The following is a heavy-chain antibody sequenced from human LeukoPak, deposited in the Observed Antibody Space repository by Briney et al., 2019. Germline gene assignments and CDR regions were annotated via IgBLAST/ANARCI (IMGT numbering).Heavy chain of an antibody. Sequence: PGGSLRLSCAASGFTFSSYEMNWVRQALGKGLEGVSYISSSGSTIYYADSVKGRFTISRDNAKNSLYLQMSSLRAEDTAVYYCARAGSYSYGVLFDYWGQGTLVTVSS. D-gene: IGHD5-18*01. J-gene: IGHJ4*02. CDR1: GFTFSSYE. CDR2: ISSSGSTI. CDR3: ARAGSYSYGVLFDY. V-gene: IGHV3-48*03.